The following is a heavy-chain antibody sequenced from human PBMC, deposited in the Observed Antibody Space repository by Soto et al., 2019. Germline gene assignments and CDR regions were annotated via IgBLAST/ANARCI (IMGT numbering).Heavy chain of an antibody. D-gene: IGHD5-18*01. CDR3: ARIPVDTYMTYWFDP. CDR2: IYYSGNT. J-gene: IGHJ5*01. Sequence: PSETLSLTCTLSGDSVTSGDYYWSWIRQPPGKGLEWIGYIYYSGNTNYSPSLKSRVAISLDTSHNQFSLKLSSVTAADTAVYFCARIPVDTYMTYWFDPWGQGTLVTVSS. CDR1: GDSVTSGDYY. V-gene: IGHV4-61*08.